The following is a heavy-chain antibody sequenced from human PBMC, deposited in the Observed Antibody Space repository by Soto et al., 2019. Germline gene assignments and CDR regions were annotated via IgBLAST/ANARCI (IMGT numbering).Heavy chain of an antibody. CDR2: IYPGDSDT. CDR1: GYSFTSYW. D-gene: IGHD6-19*01. Sequence: GESLKISCKGSGYSFTSYWIGWVRQMPGKGLEWMGIIYPGDSDTRYSPSFQGQVTISADKSISTAYLQWSSLKASDTAMYYCARGSSEWLTTDAFDIWGQGTMVTVSS. V-gene: IGHV5-51*01. CDR3: ARGSSEWLTTDAFDI. J-gene: IGHJ3*02.